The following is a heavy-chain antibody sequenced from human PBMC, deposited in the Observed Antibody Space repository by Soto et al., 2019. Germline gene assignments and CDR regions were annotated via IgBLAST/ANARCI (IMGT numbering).Heavy chain of an antibody. V-gene: IGHV3-21*01. D-gene: IGHD2-2*01. Sequence: EVQLVESGGGLVKPGGSLRLSCAASGFTLSSYTMKWVRQAPGKGLEWVSSISSRSSYIHYADSLKGRFTISRDNAKNSLYLQLNSLRAEDTAVYYCARLVCPYCSTISGPLDVWGKGTTVTVSS. CDR3: ARLVCPYCSTISGPLDV. J-gene: IGHJ6*04. CDR1: GFTLSSYT. CDR2: ISSRSSYI.